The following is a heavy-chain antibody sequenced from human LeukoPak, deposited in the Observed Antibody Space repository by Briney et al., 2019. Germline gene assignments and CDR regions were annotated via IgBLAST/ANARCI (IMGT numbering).Heavy chain of an antibody. CDR2: ISGSGGST. D-gene: IGHD6-13*01. CDR1: GFTFSSYA. CDR3: AKDRGFIAAAGSDY. V-gene: IGHV3-23*01. J-gene: IGHJ4*02. Sequence: GGSLRLSCAASGFTFSSYAMSWVRQAPGKGLEWVSAISGSGGSTYYADSVKGRFTISRDNSKNTLYLQMNSLRADDTAVYYCAKDRGFIAAAGSDYWGQGTLVTVSS.